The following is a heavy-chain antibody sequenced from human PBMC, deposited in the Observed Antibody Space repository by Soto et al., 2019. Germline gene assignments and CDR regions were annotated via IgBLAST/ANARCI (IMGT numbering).Heavy chain of an antibody. CDR2: MNPNSGNT. CDR1: GYTFTSYD. V-gene: IGHV1-8*01. J-gene: IGHJ6*02. Sequence: QVQLVQSGAEVKKPGASVKVSCKASGYTFTSYDINWVRQATGQGLEWMGWMNPNSGNTGYAQKFQGRVTMTRNTSXSTPYXXLSSLRSEDTAVYYCARDQNHYDFWSGYPLYGMDVWGQGTTVTVSS. D-gene: IGHD3-3*01. CDR3: ARDQNHYDFWSGYPLYGMDV.